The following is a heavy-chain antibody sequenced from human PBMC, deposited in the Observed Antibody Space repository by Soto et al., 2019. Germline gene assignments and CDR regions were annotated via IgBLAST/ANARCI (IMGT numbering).Heavy chain of an antibody. J-gene: IGHJ6*02. V-gene: IGHV1-8*01. CDR3: ARAGVGATSGYYGMDV. CDR2: MNPNSGNT. Sequence: ASVKVSCKASGYTFTSYDINWVRQATGQGLEWMGWMNPNSGNTGYAQKFQGRVTMTRNTSISTAYMELSSLRSEDTAVYYCARAGVGATSGYYGMDVWGQGTTVTVSS. D-gene: IGHD1-26*01. CDR1: GYTFTSYD.